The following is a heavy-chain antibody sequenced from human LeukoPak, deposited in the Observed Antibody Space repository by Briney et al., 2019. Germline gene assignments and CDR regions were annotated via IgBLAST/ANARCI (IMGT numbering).Heavy chain of an antibody. V-gene: IGHV3-23*01. CDR1: RFTFNTYA. CDR3: ARVKRDCSGGTCYSYDY. J-gene: IGHJ4*02. Sequence: GGSLRLSCVASRFTFNTYAVNWVRQAPGKGLEWVSAISSNGDFTYYADSVRGRFTISRDNSKNTVFLQMNGLRAEDTAVYCCARVKRDCSGGTCYSYDYWGQGTLVTVSS. CDR2: ISSNGDFT. D-gene: IGHD2-15*01.